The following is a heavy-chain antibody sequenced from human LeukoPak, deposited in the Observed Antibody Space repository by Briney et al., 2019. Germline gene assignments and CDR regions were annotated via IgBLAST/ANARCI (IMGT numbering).Heavy chain of an antibody. CDR2: ISASGGRT. V-gene: IGHV3-23*01. J-gene: IGHJ3*02. CDR1: GFAFTSYA. D-gene: IGHD3-22*01. Sequence: GGSLRLSCAASGFAFTSYAMSWVRQAPGEGLEWVSSISASGGRTYYADSVKGRLTISRDNSKNTLYLQMNSLRDEDTALYYCAKGEVVAPEMACDIWGQGTMVTVSS. CDR3: AKGEVVAPEMACDI.